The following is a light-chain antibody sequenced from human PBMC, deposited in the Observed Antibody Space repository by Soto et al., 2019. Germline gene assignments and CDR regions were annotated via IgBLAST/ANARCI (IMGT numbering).Light chain of an antibody. Sequence: EIHMTQSPSTPSRSVGNKVSIPCRASQNINGWLAWYQQKPGKAPKVLIYKASSLESGVPSRFSGSGSGTEFTLTISTLQPDDFAIYYCQQYHNYWTFGQGTKVDNK. CDR2: KAS. V-gene: IGKV1-5*03. CDR3: QQYHNYWT. CDR1: QNINGW. J-gene: IGKJ1*01.